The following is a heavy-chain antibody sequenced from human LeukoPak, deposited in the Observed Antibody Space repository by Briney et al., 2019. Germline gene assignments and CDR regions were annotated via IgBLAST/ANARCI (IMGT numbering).Heavy chain of an antibody. Sequence: GRSLRLSCAASGFTLDNYAMQWVRHDPGKGLEWVSGIAWNSGNTGFADSVKGRFTISTDNAENSLSLQMNSLTPEDTAFYFCAKDMNSYGSGSSYNPWGPFDSWGQGTLVTVSS. V-gene: IGHV3-9*01. CDR2: IAWNSGNT. CDR1: GFTLDNYA. D-gene: IGHD3-10*01. CDR3: AKDMNSYGSGSSYNPWGPFDS. J-gene: IGHJ4*02.